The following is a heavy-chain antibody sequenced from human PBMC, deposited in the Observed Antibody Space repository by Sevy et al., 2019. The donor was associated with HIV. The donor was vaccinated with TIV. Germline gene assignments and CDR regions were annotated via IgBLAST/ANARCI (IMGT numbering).Heavy chain of an antibody. J-gene: IGHJ4*02. V-gene: IGHV1-18*01. D-gene: IGHD1-26*01. Sequence: ASVKVSCKASGYIFGIYDISWVRQAPGQGLEWMGWITPGSGDTNYAQKLQGRVTMTTDTSTRTSYMELSSLTSDDAGVYYCARGRAPDNGRYYFDSWAQGTLVTVSS. CDR3: ARGRAPDNGRYYFDS. CDR1: GYIFGIYD. CDR2: ITPGSGDT.